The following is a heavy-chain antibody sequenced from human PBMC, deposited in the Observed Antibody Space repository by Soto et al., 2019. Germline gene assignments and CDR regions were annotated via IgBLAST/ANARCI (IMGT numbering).Heavy chain of an antibody. CDR3: TRVEAVDSYPFDF. V-gene: IGHV6-1*01. CDR2: TYYRSKWFS. CDR1: GDIVSSNSAS. Sequence: SQTLSLTCAISGDIVSSNSASWNWIRQSPSRGLEWLGRTYYRSKWFSDYAVSVKSRITITPDTSKNQFSLQLSSVTPEDTAMYYCTRVEAVDSYPFDFWGQGTMVTVSS. D-gene: IGHD5-18*01. J-gene: IGHJ3*01.